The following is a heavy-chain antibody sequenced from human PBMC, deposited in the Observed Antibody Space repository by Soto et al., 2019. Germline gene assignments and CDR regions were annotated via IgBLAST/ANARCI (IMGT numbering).Heavy chain of an antibody. CDR1: GFTFSSYA. CDR3: AKDSEVGPELYYFDY. CDR2: ISGSGGST. J-gene: IGHJ4*02. Sequence: EVQLLESGGGLVQPGGSLRLSCAASGFTFSSYAMSWVRQAPGKGLEWVSAISGSGGSTYYADSVKGRFTISRDNSKNTLYLQINSLRAEDTAVYYCAKDSEVGPELYYFDYWGQGTLVTVSS. V-gene: IGHV3-23*01. D-gene: IGHD1-7*01.